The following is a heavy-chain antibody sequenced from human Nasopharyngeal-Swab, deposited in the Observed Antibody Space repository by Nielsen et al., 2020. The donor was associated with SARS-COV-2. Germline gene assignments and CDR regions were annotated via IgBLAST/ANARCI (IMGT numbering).Heavy chain of an antibody. V-gene: IGHV4-39*01. CDR3: ARHFQDVTIFVVVIPGDYMDV. Sequence: WIRQPPGKGLEGIGRIYYSGSTYYNPSLKSRVTISVDTSKNQFSLKLSSVTAADTAVYYCARHFQDVTIFVVVIPGDYMDVWGKGTTVTVSS. J-gene: IGHJ6*03. CDR2: IYYSGST. D-gene: IGHD3-3*01.